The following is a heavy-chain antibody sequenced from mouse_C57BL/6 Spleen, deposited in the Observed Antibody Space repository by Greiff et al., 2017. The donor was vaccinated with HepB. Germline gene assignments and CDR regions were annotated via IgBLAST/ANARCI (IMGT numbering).Heavy chain of an antibody. V-gene: IGHV5-9-1*02. CDR2: ISSGGDYI. D-gene: IGHD1-1*01. J-gene: IGHJ4*01. Sequence: EVHLVESGEGLVKPGGSLKLSCAASGFTFSSYAMSWVRQTPEKRLEWVAYISSGGDYIYYADTVKGRFTISRDNARNTLYLQMSSLKSEDTAMYYCTRAPTTVVPYYYAMDYWGQGTSVTVSS. CDR1: GFTFSSYA. CDR3: TRAPTTVVPYYYAMDY.